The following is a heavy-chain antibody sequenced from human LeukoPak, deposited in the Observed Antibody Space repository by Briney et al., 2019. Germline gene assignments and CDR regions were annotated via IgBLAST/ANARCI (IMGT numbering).Heavy chain of an antibody. CDR3: ARLATYGDYSD. J-gene: IGHJ4*02. CDR2: IYYRGST. D-gene: IGHD4-17*01. Sequence: PSATLSLTCTVSGGSIIDYYWSWTRQPPGKGPEWIGYIYYRGSTNYNPSLKSRVSMSIDTSKNQFSLRLSSVTAADTAVYYCARLATYGDYSDWGQGTLVTVSS. V-gene: IGHV4-59*08. CDR1: GGSIIDYY.